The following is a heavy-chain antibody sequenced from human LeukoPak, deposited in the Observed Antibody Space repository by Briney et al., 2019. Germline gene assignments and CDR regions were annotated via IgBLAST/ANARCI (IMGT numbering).Heavy chain of an antibody. J-gene: IGHJ4*02. V-gene: IGHV3-21*01. CDR2: ISSSSSYI. CDR3: ARDGLLDYDILTGYYIISAGFDY. Sequence: GGSLRLSCAASGFTFSSYSMNWVRQAPGKGLEWVSSISSSSSYIYYADSVKGRFTISRDNAKNSLYLQMNSLRAEDTAVYYCARDGLLDYDILTGYYIISAGFDYWGQGTLVTVSS. D-gene: IGHD3-9*01. CDR1: GFTFSSYS.